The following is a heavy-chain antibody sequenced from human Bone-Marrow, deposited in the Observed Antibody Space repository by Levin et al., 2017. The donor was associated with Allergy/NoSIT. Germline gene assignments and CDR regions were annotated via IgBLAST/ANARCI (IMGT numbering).Heavy chain of an antibody. V-gene: IGHV3-23*01. Sequence: PGGSLRLSCAASGFTFSSFAMGWVRQAPGKGLEWVSVISGSGSKTYYADSVKGRFTISRDNSKNTLYLQMNSLRAEDTAVYYCVKDKTVAGSGRMDGWGKGTTVTVSS. J-gene: IGHJ6*03. CDR3: VKDKTVAGSGRMDG. CDR2: ISGSGSKT. D-gene: IGHD6-19*01. CDR1: GFTFSSFA.